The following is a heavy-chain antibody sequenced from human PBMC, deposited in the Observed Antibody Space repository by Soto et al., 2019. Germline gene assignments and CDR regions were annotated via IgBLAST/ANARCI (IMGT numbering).Heavy chain of an antibody. V-gene: IGHV3-9*01. CDR3: GRVPAAAAGIGIDH. D-gene: IGHD6-13*01. CDR2: ISWNGDLL. CDR1: GFTFEDYA. J-gene: IGHJ4*02. Sequence: QLVESGGTLVQTGGSLRLSCGGSGFTFEDYAMYWVRQPPGKGLEWVSGISWNGDLLGYADSVRGRFTISRDDVKKTLYLQMNSLRAEDTAVYYCGRVPAAAAGIGIDHWGQGILVTVSS.